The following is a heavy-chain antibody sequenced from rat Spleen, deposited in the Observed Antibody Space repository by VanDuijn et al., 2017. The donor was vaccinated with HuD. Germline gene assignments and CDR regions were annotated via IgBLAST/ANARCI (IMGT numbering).Heavy chain of an antibody. CDR1: GFTFSNYD. CDR3: AREEWGVNY. CDR2: IIYDGSST. D-gene: IGHD4-4*01. Sequence: EVQLVESGGGLVQPGRSMKLSCAASGFTFSNYDMAWVRQAPKKGLEWVATIIYDGSSTYYRDSVKGRFTISRDNAKSTLYLQMSKLGSEDTAIYYCAREEWGVNYWGQGAMVTVSS. J-gene: IGHJ2*01. V-gene: IGHV5S10*01.